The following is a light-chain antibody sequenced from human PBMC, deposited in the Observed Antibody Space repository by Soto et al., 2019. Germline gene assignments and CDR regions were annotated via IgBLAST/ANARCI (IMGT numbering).Light chain of an antibody. CDR3: SSYTSSSTPYV. CDR1: SSDVGGYNY. J-gene: IGLJ1*01. Sequence: VLAHPASVSGSPGQSITISCTGTSSDVGGYNYVSWYQQHPGKAPKLMIYDVSNRPSGVSNHFSGSKSGNTASLTISGLQAEDEADYYCSSYTSSSTPYVLGTGTRSPS. V-gene: IGLV2-14*01. CDR2: DVS.